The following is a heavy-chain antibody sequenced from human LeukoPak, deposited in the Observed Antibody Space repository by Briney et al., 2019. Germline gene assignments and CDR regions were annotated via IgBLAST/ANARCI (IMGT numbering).Heavy chain of an antibody. V-gene: IGHV3-21*01. D-gene: IGHD2-15*01. CDR1: GFTFSSYS. CDR3: ARYCSGGSCYGDDY. CDR2: ISSGSSYI. Sequence: GGSLRLSCAASGFTFSSYSMNWVRQAPGKGLEWVSSISSGSSYIYYADSVKGRFTISRDNAKNSLYLQMNSLRAKDTAVYYCARYCSGGSCYGDDYWGQGTLVTVSS. J-gene: IGHJ4*02.